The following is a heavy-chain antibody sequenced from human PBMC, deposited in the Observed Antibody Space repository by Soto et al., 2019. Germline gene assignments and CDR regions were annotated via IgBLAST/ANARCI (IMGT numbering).Heavy chain of an antibody. D-gene: IGHD6-6*01. CDR3: AKDRTVAARNCGY. V-gene: IGHV3-23*01. Sequence: GGSLRLSCAASGFAFSNYAMHWVRQAPGKGLEWVSSISTSIDATYYADSVKGRFTISRDDSKNTLYLQMNSLRAEDSAVYYWAKDRTVAARNCGYWGQGTQVTVSS. J-gene: IGHJ4*02. CDR2: ISTSIDAT. CDR1: GFAFSNYA.